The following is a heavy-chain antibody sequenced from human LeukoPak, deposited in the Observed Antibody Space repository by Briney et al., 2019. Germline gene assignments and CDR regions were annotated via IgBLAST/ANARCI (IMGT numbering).Heavy chain of an antibody. CDR3: ARHASYGSGLRIPSKNYGMDV. CDR2: IYYSGST. D-gene: IGHD3-10*01. CDR1: GGSISSYY. J-gene: IGHJ6*02. Sequence: SETLSLTCTVSGGSISSYYWSWIRQPPGKGLEWIGYIYYSGSTNYNPSLKSRVTISVDTSKNQFSLKLSSVTAADTAVYYCARHASYGSGLRIPSKNYGMDVWGQGTTVTVSS. V-gene: IGHV4-59*08.